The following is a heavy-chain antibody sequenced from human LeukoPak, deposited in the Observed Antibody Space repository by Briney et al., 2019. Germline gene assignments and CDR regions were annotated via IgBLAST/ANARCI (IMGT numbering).Heavy chain of an antibody. CDR2: IYYSGST. J-gene: IGHJ4*02. Sequence: SETLSLTCTVSGGSISSYYWSWIRQPPGKGLEWIGYIYYSGSTNYNPSLKSRVTISVDTSKNQFSLKLSSVTAADTAVYYCARGISYYCDSSGYLFDYWGQGTLVTVSS. CDR3: ARGISYYCDSSGYLFDY. V-gene: IGHV4-59*01. D-gene: IGHD3-22*01. CDR1: GGSISSYY.